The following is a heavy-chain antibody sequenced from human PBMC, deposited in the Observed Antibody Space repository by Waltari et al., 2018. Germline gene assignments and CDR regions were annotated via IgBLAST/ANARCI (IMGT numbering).Heavy chain of an antibody. V-gene: IGHV4-38-2*02. Sequence: QVQLQESGPGLVKPSETLLLTCSISDSFTITDYFWGWSRQPPGKGLEWIGSIYHTGTVYYNPSLRSRVAISVDTSRNQFSLRLTSVTAADTAVYYCARVTTVRLFDYWGQGMLVTVSS. J-gene: IGHJ4*02. CDR3: ARVTTVRLFDY. D-gene: IGHD4-4*01. CDR2: IYHTGTV. CDR1: DSFTITDYF.